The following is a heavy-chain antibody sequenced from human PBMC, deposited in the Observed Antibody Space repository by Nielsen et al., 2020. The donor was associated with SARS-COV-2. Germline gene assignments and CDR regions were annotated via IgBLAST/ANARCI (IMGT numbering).Heavy chain of an antibody. CDR2: IRSKSHSYET. J-gene: IGHJ3*02. Sequence: GGSLRLSCAASGFTLSDSAMHWVRQASGRGLEWLGRIRSKSHSYETVYAVPVRDRFTISRDDSENTAYLQMNSLRTEDTAVYFCARVNPVSDSWFDALDIWGQGTMVTVSS. CDR1: GFTLSDSA. D-gene: IGHD6-13*01. V-gene: IGHV3-73*01. CDR3: ARVNPVSDSWFDALDI.